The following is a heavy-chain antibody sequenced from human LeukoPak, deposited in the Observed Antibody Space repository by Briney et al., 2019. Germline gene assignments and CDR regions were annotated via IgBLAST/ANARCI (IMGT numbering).Heavy chain of an antibody. CDR1: GFTFSSYS. Sequence: GGSLRLSCAASGFTFSSYSMNWVRQAPGKGLEWVSSISSSSYIYYADSVKGRFTISRDNAKNSLYLQMNSLRAEDTAVYYCARVAGSPSRFDYWGQGTLVTVSS. CDR3: ARVAGSPSRFDY. D-gene: IGHD6-13*01. J-gene: IGHJ4*02. CDR2: ISSSSYI. V-gene: IGHV3-21*01.